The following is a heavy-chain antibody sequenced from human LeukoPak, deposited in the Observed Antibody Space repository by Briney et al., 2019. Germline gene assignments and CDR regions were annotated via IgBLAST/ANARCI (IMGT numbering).Heavy chain of an antibody. CDR3: ARIGPVVNDAFDI. CDR1: GFTFSSYS. CDR2: ISSSSSYI. Sequence: PGGSPRLSCAASGFTFSSYSMNWVRQAPGKGLEWDSSISSSSSYIYYADSVKGRFTISRDNAKNSLYLQMNSLRAEDTAVYYCARIGPVVNDAFDIWGQGTMVTVSS. D-gene: IGHD2-21*01. J-gene: IGHJ3*02. V-gene: IGHV3-21*01.